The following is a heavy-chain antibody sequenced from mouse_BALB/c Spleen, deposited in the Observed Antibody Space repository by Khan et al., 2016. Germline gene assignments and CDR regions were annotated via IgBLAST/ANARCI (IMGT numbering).Heavy chain of an antibody. CDR2: ISYSGST. CDR1: GDSITSGY. CDR3: AGYDGYYFSY. V-gene: IGHV3-8*02. Sequence: EVQLQESGPSLVKSSQTLSLTCSVTGDSITSGYWNWIRKFPGNKLEYMGYISYSGSTYYNPYIKSRISITRDTYKNQYYLQLNSVTTADTATYXCAGYDGYYFSYWGPGTTLTVSS. J-gene: IGHJ2*01. D-gene: IGHD2-3*01.